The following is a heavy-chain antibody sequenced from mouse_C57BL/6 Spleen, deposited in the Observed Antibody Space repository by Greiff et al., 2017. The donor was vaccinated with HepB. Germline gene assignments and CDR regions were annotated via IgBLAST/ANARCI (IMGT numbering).Heavy chain of an antibody. CDR2: ILPGSGST. V-gene: IGHV1-9*01. J-gene: IGHJ2*01. D-gene: IGHD2-1*01. CDR1: GYTFTGYW. CDR3: SRRECYYGNFYYFDY. Sequence: QVQLKESGAELMKPGASVKLSCKATGYTFTGYWIEWVKQRPGHGLEWIGEILPGSGSTNYNEKFKGKATFTADTSSNTAYMQLSSLTTEDSAIYYCSRRECYYGNFYYFDYWGQGTTLTVSS.